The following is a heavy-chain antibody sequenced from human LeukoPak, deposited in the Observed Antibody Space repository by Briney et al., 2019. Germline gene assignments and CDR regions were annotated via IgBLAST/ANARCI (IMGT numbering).Heavy chain of an antibody. CDR1: GDSINSLDL. Sequence: SETLSLTCTVSGDSINSLDLWSWVRQPPGKGLEWIGEINHSGSTNYNPSLKSRVTISVDTSKNQFSLKLSSVTAADTAVYYCARGLKAARGFFGYWGQGTLVTVSS. CDR3: ARGLKAARGFFGY. CDR2: INHSGST. J-gene: IGHJ4*02. V-gene: IGHV4-4*02.